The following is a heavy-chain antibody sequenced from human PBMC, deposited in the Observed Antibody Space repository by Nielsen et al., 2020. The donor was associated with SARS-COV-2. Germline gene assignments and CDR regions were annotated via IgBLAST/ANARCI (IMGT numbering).Heavy chain of an antibody. CDR1: GGSISSYY. CDR3: ARADSYGYRGVDY. J-gene: IGHJ4*02. CDR2: IYYSGST. V-gene: IGHV4-59*13. Sequence: SETLSLTCTVSGGSISSYYWSWIRQPPGKGLEWIGYIYYSGSTNYNPSLKSRVTISVDTSKNQFSLKLSSVTAADTAVYYCARADSYGYRGVDYWGQGTLVTVSS. D-gene: IGHD5-18*01.